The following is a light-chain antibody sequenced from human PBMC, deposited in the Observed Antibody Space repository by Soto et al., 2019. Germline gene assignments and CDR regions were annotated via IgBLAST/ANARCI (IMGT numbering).Light chain of an antibody. CDR3: QSYDSSLSGSV. CDR1: SSNIGAGYD. Sequence: QSVLTQPPSVSGAPGQRVTISCTGSSSNIGAGYDVHWYQQLPGTAPKLLIYGNSNRPSGVPDRFSGSKSGTSASLAITGLQAEDEADDYCQSYDSSLSGSVFGGGNKLTVL. J-gene: IGLJ2*01. V-gene: IGLV1-40*01. CDR2: GNS.